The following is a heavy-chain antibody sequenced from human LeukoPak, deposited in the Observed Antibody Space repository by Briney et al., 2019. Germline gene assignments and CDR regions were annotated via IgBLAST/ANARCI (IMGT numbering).Heavy chain of an antibody. J-gene: IGHJ6*03. CDR2: IWYDGSNK. CDR1: GFTFSSYG. V-gene: IGHV3-33*01. D-gene: IGHD6-13*01. CDR3: ARRAAAGQRGYYYYMDV. Sequence: PGGSLRLSCAASGFTFSSYGMHWVRQAPGKGLEWVADIWYDGSNKYYADSVKGRFTISRDNSKNTLYLQMNSLRAEDTALYYCARRAAAGQRGYYYYMDVWGKGTPVTVSS.